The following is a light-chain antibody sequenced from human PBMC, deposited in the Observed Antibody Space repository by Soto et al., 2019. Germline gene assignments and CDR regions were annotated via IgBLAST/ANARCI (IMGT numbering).Light chain of an antibody. CDR1: QTISSSY. Sequence: EIVLTQSPGTLSLSPGERATLSCRASQTISSSYLAWYQQKPGQAPRLLIYGASSRATGVPDRFSGSGSGTDFTLTISRLEPEDLAVYYCQQHGTSPVSWTFGQGTKVEIK. J-gene: IGKJ1*01. CDR3: QQHGTSPVSWT. V-gene: IGKV3-20*01. CDR2: GAS.